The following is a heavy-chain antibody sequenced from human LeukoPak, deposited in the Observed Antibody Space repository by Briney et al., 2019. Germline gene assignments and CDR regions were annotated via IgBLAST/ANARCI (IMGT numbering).Heavy chain of an antibody. J-gene: IGHJ4*02. CDR1: GFTFSSYA. V-gene: IGHV3-23*01. CDR3: AKDVKSLDPPSLLGYDSSGYVVPMGFDY. Sequence: PGGSLRLSCAASGFTFSSYAMSWVRQAPGKGLEWVSAISGSGGSTYYADSVKGRFTISRDNSKNTLYLQMNSLRAEDTAVYYCAKDVKSLDPPSLLGYDSSGYVVPMGFDYWGQGTLVTVSS. D-gene: IGHD3-22*01. CDR2: ISGSGGST.